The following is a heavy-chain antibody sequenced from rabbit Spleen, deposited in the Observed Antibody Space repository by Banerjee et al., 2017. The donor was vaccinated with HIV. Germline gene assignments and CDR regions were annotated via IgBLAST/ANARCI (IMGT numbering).Heavy chain of an antibody. V-gene: IGHV1S40*01. Sequence: QSLEESGGDLVKPGASLTLTCTASGVSFSSSSYMCWVRQAPGKGLEWIACIDTGSSGFTYFATWAKGRFTCSKTSSTTVSLQMTRLTAADTATYFCARMSDYVSGRAIDLWGPGTLVTVS. CDR3: ARMSDYVSGRAIDL. D-gene: IGHD1-1*01. CDR2: IDTGSSGFT. J-gene: IGHJ4*01. CDR1: GVSFSSSSY.